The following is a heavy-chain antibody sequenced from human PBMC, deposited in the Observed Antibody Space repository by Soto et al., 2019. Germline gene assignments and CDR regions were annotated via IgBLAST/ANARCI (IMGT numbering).Heavy chain of an antibody. CDR2: IYWDDDK. CDR1: GFSLTTSGVG. J-gene: IGHJ4*02. Sequence: QITLNESGPTQVKPRQTLTLTCTFSGFSLTTSGVGVGWIRQSPGKAPERLALIYWDDDKRYSPSLKSRLTITKDTPKNQVVLTMADLDPADTATYYCAHRVLRTVFGLVTTTAIYFDFWGQGTPVAVSS. D-gene: IGHD3-3*01. CDR3: AHRVLRTVFGLVTTTAIYFDF. V-gene: IGHV2-5*02.